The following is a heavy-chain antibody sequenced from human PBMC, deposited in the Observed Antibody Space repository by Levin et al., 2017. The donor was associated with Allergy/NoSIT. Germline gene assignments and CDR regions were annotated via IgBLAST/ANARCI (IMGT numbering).Heavy chain of an antibody. Sequence: GGSLRLSCAASGFTFSNVWMNWVRQAPGKGLEWVGRIKSITDGGTTDYAAPVKGRFIISRDDTKNTLYLHLNSLITEDTAVYYCVAAAGGYWGQGARVTVSS. CDR2: IKSITDGGTT. J-gene: IGHJ4*02. CDR3: VAAAGGY. D-gene: IGHD6-13*01. V-gene: IGHV3-15*05. CDR1: GFTFSNVW.